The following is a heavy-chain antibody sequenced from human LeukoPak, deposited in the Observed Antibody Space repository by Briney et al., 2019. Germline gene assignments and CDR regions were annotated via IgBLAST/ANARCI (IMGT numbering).Heavy chain of an antibody. D-gene: IGHD3-16*01. J-gene: IGHJ6*02. CDR1: GYTFTDAY. CDR2: INPDSGGT. V-gene: IGHV1-2*02. CDR3: ARGRLASGGSYYFYYGMDV. Sequence: ASVKVSCKTSGYTFTDAYIHWVRQAPGQGLEWMGCINPDSGGTNYPQRFQGRVTMSRDTTTTTAYMELSRLRFNDTAVYFCARGRLASGGSYYFYYGMDVWGQGTTATVAS.